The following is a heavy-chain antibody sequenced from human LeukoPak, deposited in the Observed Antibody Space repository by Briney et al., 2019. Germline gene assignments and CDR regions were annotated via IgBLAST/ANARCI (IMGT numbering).Heavy chain of an antibody. V-gene: IGHV5-51*01. D-gene: IGHD4-17*01. Sequence: GESLKISCKGSGCSFTSYWIGWVRQMPGKGLEWMGIIYPGDSDTRYSPSFQGQVTISADKSISTAYLQWSRLKASDTAMYYCARANYGDGASYYFDYWGQGTLVTVSS. CDR1: GCSFTSYW. CDR3: ARANYGDGASYYFDY. J-gene: IGHJ4*02. CDR2: IYPGDSDT.